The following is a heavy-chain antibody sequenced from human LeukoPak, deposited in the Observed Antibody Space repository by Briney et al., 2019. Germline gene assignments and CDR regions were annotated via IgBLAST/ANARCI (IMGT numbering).Heavy chain of an antibody. CDR3: ARDPSQVAVASYYFDY. CDR1: GYTFTVYY. CDR2: INPNSGGT. D-gene: IGHD6-19*01. V-gene: IGHV1-2*02. J-gene: IGHJ4*02. Sequence: ASVKVSCKASGYTFTVYYMHWVRQAPGQGLEWMGWINPNSGGTNYAQKFQGRVTMTRDTSISTAYMELSRLGSDDTAVYYCARDPSQVAVASYYFDYWGQGTLVTVSS.